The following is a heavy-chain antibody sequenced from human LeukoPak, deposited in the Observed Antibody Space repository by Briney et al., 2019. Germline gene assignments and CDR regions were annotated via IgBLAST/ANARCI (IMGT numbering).Heavy chain of an antibody. D-gene: IGHD1-14*01. CDR1: GGSISSYC. J-gene: IGHJ4*02. Sequence: PSETLSPTCTVSGGSISSYCWSWIRQPPGKGLEWIGYIYYSGSTNYNPSLKSRVTISVDTSKNQFSLKLSSVTAADTAVYYCARGSIRGSGFDYWGQGTLVTVSS. V-gene: IGHV4-59*01. CDR3: ARGSIRGSGFDY. CDR2: IYYSGST.